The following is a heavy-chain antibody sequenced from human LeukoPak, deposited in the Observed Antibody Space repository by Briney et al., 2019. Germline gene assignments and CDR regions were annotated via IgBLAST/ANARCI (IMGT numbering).Heavy chain of an antibody. J-gene: IGHJ6*02. D-gene: IGHD3-16*01. CDR1: GYTFTGYY. CDR2: INPNSGGT. V-gene: IGHV1-2*02. CDR3: ARNSMLLAYYYYGMDV. Sequence: ASVKVSCKASGYTFTGYYMHWVRQAPGQGLEWMGWINPNSGGTNYAQKFQGRVTMTRDTSISTAYMELSRLRSDDTAVYYCARNSMLLAYYYYGMDVWGQGTTVTVSS.